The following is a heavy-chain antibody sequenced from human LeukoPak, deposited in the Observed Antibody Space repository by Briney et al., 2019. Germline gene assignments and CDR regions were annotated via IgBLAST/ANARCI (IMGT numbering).Heavy chain of an antibody. CDR1: GYTFTSYA. D-gene: IGHD6-13*01. J-gene: IGHJ3*02. CDR2: INAGNGNT. CDR3: ARDGYSSSWYGGDAFDI. Sequence: RASVKVSCKASGYTFTSYAMHWVRQAPGQRLEWMGWINAGNGNTKYSQKFQGRVTITRDTSASTAYMELSSLRSEDTAVYYCARDGYSSSWYGGDAFDIWGQGTMVTVSS. V-gene: IGHV1-3*01.